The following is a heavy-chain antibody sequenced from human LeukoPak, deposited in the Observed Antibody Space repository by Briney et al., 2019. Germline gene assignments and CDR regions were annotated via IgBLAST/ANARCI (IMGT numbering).Heavy chain of an antibody. Sequence: PSETLPLTCTISGGSISSSNYYWGWTRQPPGKGLEWFGSISYSGGTAYNPSLRSRVTISIDTSKNQFSLKLNSVTAADTAVYYCAREVEYYDSSGYRPHAFDIWGQGTVVTVSS. CDR2: ISYSGGT. CDR1: GGSISSSNYY. V-gene: IGHV4-39*02. D-gene: IGHD3-22*01. CDR3: AREVEYYDSSGYRPHAFDI. J-gene: IGHJ3*02.